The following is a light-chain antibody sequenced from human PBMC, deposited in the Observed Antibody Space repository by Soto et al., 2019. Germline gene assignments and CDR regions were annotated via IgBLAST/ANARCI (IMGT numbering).Light chain of an antibody. CDR3: QQYGSSPIT. V-gene: IGKV3-20*01. J-gene: IGKJ5*01. CDR2: GAS. CDR1: QSVSSSY. Sequence: EIVLTQSPGTLPLSPGERATLSCRASQSVSSSYLAWYQQKPGQAPRLLIYGASSRATGIPDRFSGSGSGTDFTLTISRLEPEDFAVYYCQQYGSSPITFGQGTRWRLN.